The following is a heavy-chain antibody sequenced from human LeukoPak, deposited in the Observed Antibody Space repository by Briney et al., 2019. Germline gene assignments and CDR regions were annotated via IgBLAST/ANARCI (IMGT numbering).Heavy chain of an antibody. CDR1: GGSISGHY. Sequence: PSETLSLTCTVPGGSISGHYWSWIRQPPGKGLEWIGYTYYSGSTDYIPSLKSRVTISVDTSKNQFSLQLSSVTAADTAVYYCARHGYASGGGYYDYWGQGTLVTVSS. J-gene: IGHJ4*02. CDR3: ARHGYASGGGYYDY. CDR2: TYYSGST. V-gene: IGHV4-59*08. D-gene: IGHD3-10*01.